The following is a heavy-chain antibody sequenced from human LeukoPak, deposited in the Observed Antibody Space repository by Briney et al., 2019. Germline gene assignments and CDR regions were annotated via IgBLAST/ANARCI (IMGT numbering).Heavy chain of an antibody. CDR3: ARESHVERDDF. D-gene: IGHD1-1*01. V-gene: IGHV4-59*01. Sequence: SETLSLTCTVSGGSISSYYWSWIRQPPGKGLEWIGYIYYSGSTNYNPSLKSRVTISVDTSKNQFSLKLSSVTAEDTAVYYCARESHVERDDFWGQGTLITVSS. CDR1: GGSISSYY. J-gene: IGHJ4*02. CDR2: IYYSGST.